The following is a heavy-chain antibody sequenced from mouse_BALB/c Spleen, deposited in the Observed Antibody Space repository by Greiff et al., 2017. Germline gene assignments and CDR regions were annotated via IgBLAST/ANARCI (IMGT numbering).Heavy chain of an antibody. V-gene: IGHV5-4*02. CDR1: GFTFSDYY. Sequence: EVMLVESGGGLVKPGGSLKLSCAASGFTFSDYYMYWVRQTPEKRLEWVATISDGGSYTYYPDSVKGRFTISRDNAKNNLYLQMSSLKSEDTALYYCAREGDYGSGADDWGQGTTLTVSS. CDR3: AREGDYGSGADD. J-gene: IGHJ2*01. CDR2: ISDGGSYT. D-gene: IGHD1-1*01.